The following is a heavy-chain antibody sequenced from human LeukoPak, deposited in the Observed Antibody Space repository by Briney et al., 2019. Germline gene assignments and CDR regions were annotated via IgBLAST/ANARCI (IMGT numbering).Heavy chain of an antibody. J-gene: IGHJ4*02. CDR1: GFTFSGYA. Sequence: PGGSLRLSCAASGFTFSGYAMHWVRQAPGKGLEWVAVISYDGNNKFYADSVKGRFTISRDNSKNTLYLQMNSLRAEDTAVFYCARDGGFLAAAFSGGDYWGQGSLVTVSS. D-gene: IGHD6-25*01. V-gene: IGHV3-30*04. CDR3: ARDGGFLAAAFSGGDY. CDR2: ISYDGNNK.